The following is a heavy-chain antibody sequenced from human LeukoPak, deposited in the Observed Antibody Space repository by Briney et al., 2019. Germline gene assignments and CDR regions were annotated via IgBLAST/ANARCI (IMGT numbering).Heavy chain of an antibody. V-gene: IGHV1-3*01. D-gene: IGHD5-18*01. CDR3: ARDHEDTAHGLD. Sequence: ASVKVSCKASGYTFTSYAMHWVRQAPGQRLEWMGWINAGNGNTKYSQKFQGRVTITRDTSASTAYMELSSLRSEDTAVYYCARDHEDTAHGLDWGQGTLVTVSS. CDR2: INAGNGNT. J-gene: IGHJ4*02. CDR1: GYTFTSYA.